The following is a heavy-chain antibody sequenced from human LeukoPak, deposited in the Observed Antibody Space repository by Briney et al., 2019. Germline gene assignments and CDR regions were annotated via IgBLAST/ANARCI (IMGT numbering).Heavy chain of an antibody. D-gene: IGHD3-22*01. J-gene: IGHJ4*02. CDR1: GYSSTNYW. CDR2: IYPGDSDT. CDR3: ARVHYYETSDWGNYFDY. Sequence: GESLKISCKGSGYSSTNYWIGWVRQMPGKGLEWMGIIYPGDSDTRYSPSFQGQVTISADKSISTAYLQWSSLKASDTAMYYCARVHYYETSDWGNYFDYWGQGTLVTVSS. V-gene: IGHV5-51*01.